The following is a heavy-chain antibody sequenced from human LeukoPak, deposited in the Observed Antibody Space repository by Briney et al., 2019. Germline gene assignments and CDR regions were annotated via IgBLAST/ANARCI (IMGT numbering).Heavy chain of an antibody. CDR3: ARCYDSSGHPTDY. CDR1: GGSISTSTFY. D-gene: IGHD3-22*01. V-gene: IGHV4-39*01. Sequence: PSETLSLTCTVSGGSISTSTFYWGWIRQSPGKGLEWIGSIYYSGSTYYNPSLKSRVTVSVDTSKNQFSLKLSSVTAADTAVYYCARCYDSSGHPTDYWGQGTLVTVSS. CDR2: IYYSGST. J-gene: IGHJ4*02.